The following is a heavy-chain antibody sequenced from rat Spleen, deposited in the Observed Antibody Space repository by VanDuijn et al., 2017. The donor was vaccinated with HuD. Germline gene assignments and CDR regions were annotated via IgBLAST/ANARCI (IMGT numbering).Heavy chain of an antibody. CDR2: ISSDGRRN. CDR3: ASPQQLGVMDA. D-gene: IGHD3-4*01. J-gene: IGHJ4*01. V-gene: IGHV5-29*01. Sequence: EVQLVESDGGLVQPGRSLKLSCAASGFTFSDYYMAWVRQAPTKGLEWVATISSDGRRNYYRDSVKGRFTISRDNAKSSLYLQMDSLRSADTATYYCASPQQLGVMDAWGQGASVTVSS. CDR1: GFTFSDYY.